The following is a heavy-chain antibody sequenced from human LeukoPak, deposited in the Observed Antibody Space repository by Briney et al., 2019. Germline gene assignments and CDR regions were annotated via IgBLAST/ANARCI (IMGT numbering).Heavy chain of an antibody. CDR3: ASLSGYYGFDY. V-gene: IGHV4-59*01. Sequence: PSETLSLTCTVSGGSISSYYWSWIRQPPGKGLEWIGYIYYSGSTNYNPSLKSRVTTSVDTSKNQFSLKLSSVTAADTAVYYCASLSGYYGFDYWGQGTLVTVSS. J-gene: IGHJ4*02. CDR1: GGSISSYY. CDR2: IYYSGST. D-gene: IGHD3-22*01.